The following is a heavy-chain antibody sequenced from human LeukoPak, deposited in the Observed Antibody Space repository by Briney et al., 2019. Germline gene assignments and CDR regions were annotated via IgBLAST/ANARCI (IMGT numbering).Heavy chain of an antibody. Sequence: GASVKVSCKASGYTFTSYGISWVRQAPGQGLEWMGWISAYNGNTNYAQKLQGRVTMTTDISTSTAYMELRSLRSDDTAVYYCAREVSGILWFGELLPFFDYWGQGTLVTVSS. CDR3: AREVSGILWFGELLPFFDY. CDR2: ISAYNGNT. CDR1: GYTFTSYG. J-gene: IGHJ4*02. V-gene: IGHV1-18*01. D-gene: IGHD3-10*01.